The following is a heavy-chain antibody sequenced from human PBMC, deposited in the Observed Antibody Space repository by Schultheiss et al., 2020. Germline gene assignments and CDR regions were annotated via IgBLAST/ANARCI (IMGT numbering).Heavy chain of an antibody. D-gene: IGHD5-18*01. CDR3: ARGLSDTAMNNWFDP. CDR2: IYYSGST. Sequence: SETLPLTCTVSGGSISSGGYYWSWIRQHPGKGLEWIGYIYYSGSTYYNPSLKSRVTISVDTSKNQFSLKLSSVTAADTAVYYCARGLSDTAMNNWFDPWGQGTLVTVSS. V-gene: IGHV4-31*03. J-gene: IGHJ5*02. CDR1: GGSISSGGYY.